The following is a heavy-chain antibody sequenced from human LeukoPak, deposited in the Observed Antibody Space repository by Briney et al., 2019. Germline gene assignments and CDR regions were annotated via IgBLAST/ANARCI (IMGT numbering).Heavy chain of an antibody. CDR1: GFTFSRYA. CDR2: ISGSEGGT. J-gene: IGHJ4*02. CDR3: AKSPRGYSYGGYSDY. D-gene: IGHD5-18*01. Sequence: GGALRLSCAASGFTFSRYAMNWFRQAPGKGPEWVSGISGSEGGTYYADSVKGRFTIFRDNSKNTLYLQMNSLRAEDTAVYYCAKSPRGYSYGGYSDYWGQGTLVTVSS. V-gene: IGHV3-23*01.